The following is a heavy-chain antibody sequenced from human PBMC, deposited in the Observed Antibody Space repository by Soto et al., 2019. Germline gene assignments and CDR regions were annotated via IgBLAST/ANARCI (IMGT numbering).Heavy chain of an antibody. V-gene: IGHV1-69*18. CDR1: GGAFNNYA. D-gene: IGHD6-13*01. J-gene: IGHJ6*02. CDR2: IVPVFPSV. Sequence: QVKRVQSGAEVKRPGSSVKVSCKASGGAFNNYAIYWVRQAPGQGLEGLGTIVPVFPSVYYAPRFQGRLTITADGSTDTVYMMLTSLKSEDTAVYYCAREMPSTAAAYFYYGLNVWGQGTSVTVSS. CDR3: AREMPSTAAAYFYYGLNV.